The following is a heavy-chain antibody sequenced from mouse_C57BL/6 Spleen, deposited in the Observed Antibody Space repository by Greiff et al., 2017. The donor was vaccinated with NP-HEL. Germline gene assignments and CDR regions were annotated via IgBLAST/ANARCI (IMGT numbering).Heavy chain of an antibody. D-gene: IGHD1-1*01. CDR3: TLFYYGSSLFDY. J-gene: IGHJ2*01. V-gene: IGHV1-5*01. CDR2: IYPGNSDT. Sequence: VQLQQSGTVLARPGASVKMSCKTSGYTFTSYWMHWVKQRPGQGLEWIGAIYPGNSDTSYNQKFTGKAKLTAVTSASTAYMELSSLTNEDSAVYYCTLFYYGSSLFDYWGQGTTLTVSS. CDR1: GYTFTSYW.